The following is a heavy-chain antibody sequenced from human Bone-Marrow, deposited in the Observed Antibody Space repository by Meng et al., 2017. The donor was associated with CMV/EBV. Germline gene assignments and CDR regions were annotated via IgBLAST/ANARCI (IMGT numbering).Heavy chain of an antibody. J-gene: IGHJ6*02. D-gene: IGHD2-21*01. CDR2: ISWNSGDI. CDR3: GKVVAGSSLNYDYGMDV. Sequence: GGSLRLSCAVSGFTFHDYAMHWVRQAPGKGLEWVSGISWNSGDIYYADSVKGRFTISRDNVKRSLYLQMQSLRAEGTALYYCGKVVAGSSLNYDYGMDVWGQGTTVTASS. CDR1: GFTFHDYA. V-gene: IGHV3-9*01.